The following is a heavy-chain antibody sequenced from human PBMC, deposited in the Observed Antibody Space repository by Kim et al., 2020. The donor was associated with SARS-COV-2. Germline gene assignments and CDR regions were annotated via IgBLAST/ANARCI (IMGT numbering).Heavy chain of an antibody. CDR3: ARGPPYSESYWDAFDI. CDR1: GLTLSGSA. CDR2: IRSKSNSYET. D-gene: IGHD1-26*01. J-gene: IGHJ3*02. Sequence: GGSLRLSCAASGLTLSGSAMHWVRHASGTGLEWVGRIRSKSNSYETAYAASVEGRFTISRDDSKNTEYLQMNSLKTEDTAVYYCARGPPYSESYWDAFDIWGQGTMVTVSS. V-gene: IGHV3-73*01.